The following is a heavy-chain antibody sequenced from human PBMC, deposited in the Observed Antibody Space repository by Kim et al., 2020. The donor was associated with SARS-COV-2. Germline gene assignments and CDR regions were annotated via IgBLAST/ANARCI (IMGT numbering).Heavy chain of an antibody. CDR3: ARHLRGSSWFDC. CDR1: GGSISSTTDS. J-gene: IGHJ4*02. D-gene: IGHD6-13*01. V-gene: IGHV4-39*01. Sequence: SETLSLTCTISGGSISSTTDSWNWFRQPPGDELEWIGGIDSSGTTYYNPSLKGRLTLSAETSKNQFSVKLTSVTAADTAVLYCARHLRGSSWFDCWGQGT. CDR2: IDSSGTT.